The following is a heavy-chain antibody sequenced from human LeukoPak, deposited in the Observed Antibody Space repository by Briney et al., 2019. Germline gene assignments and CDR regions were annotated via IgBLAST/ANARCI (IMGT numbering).Heavy chain of an antibody. V-gene: IGHV3-48*01. CDR3: ARESRGSYDFWSGYYYYYYGMDV. J-gene: IGHJ6*02. D-gene: IGHD3-3*01. Sequence: PGGSLRLSCAASGFTFSSYSMNWVRQAPGKGLEWVSYISSSSSTIYYADSVKGRFTISRDNAKNSLYLQMNSLRAEDTAVYYCARESRGSYDFWSGYYYYYYGMDVRGQGTTVTVSS. CDR1: GFTFSSYS. CDR2: ISSSSSTI.